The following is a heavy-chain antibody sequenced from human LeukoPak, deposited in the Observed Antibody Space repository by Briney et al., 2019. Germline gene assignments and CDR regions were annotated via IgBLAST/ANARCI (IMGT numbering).Heavy chain of an antibody. CDR3: ARVKLIYDILTGYYSYYYYGMDV. Sequence: SVNVSFKASGGTFSSYAISWVRQAPGQGLEWMGGIIPIFGTANYAQKFQGRVTITADESTSTAYMELSSLRSEDTAVYYCARVKLIYDILTGYYSYYYYGMDVWGQGTTVTVSS. V-gene: IGHV1-69*01. D-gene: IGHD3-9*01. J-gene: IGHJ6*02. CDR2: IIPIFGTA. CDR1: GGTFSSYA.